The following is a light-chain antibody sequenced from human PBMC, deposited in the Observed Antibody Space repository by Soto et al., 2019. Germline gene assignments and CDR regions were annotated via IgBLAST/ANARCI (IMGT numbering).Light chain of an antibody. Sequence: QSALTQPASVSGTPGQSITISCTRTSSDVGGYNYVSWYQQHPGKAPKLMIYDVSNRPSGVSNRFSGSKSGNTASLTMSGLQAEDEADYYCSSYTSSSSLWVFGTGTKLTVL. J-gene: IGLJ1*01. V-gene: IGLV2-14*01. CDR1: SSDVGGYNY. CDR3: SSYTSSSSLWV. CDR2: DVS.